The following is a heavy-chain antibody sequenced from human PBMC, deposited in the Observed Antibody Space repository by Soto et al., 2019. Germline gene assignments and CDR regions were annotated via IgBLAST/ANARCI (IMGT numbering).Heavy chain of an antibody. CDR3: VRDGLLYYYDRSHQGSYYGMDV. V-gene: IGHV3-30-3*01. J-gene: IGHJ6*02. D-gene: IGHD3-22*01. CDR1: GFTISRYA. CDR2: ISYDGSNK. Sequence: PGGTLRLSCAASGFTISRYAMHWVRQAPGKGLEWVAVISYDGSNKYYADSVKGRFTISRDNSKNTLYLQMNSLRAEDTAVYYCVRDGLLYYYDRSHQGSYYGMDVLGQGTTVTVSS.